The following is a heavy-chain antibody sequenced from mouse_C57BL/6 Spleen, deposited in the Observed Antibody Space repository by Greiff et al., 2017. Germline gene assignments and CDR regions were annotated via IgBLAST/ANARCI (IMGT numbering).Heavy chain of an antibody. CDR3: APFPYYAMDD. V-gene: IGHV1-19*01. Sequence: VQLQQSGPVLVKPGASVKMSCKASGYTFTDYYMNWVKQSHGKSLEWIGVINPYNGGTSYNQKFKGKATLTVDKSSSTAYMERNSLTSEDSAVYYCAPFPYYAMDDWGQGTSVTVSS. CDR2: INPYNGGT. J-gene: IGHJ4*01. CDR1: GYTFTDYY.